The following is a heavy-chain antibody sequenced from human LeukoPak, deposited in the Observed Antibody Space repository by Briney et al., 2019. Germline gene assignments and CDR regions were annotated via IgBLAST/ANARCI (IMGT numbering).Heavy chain of an antibody. CDR1: NASIRSIKYY. D-gene: IGHD3-9*01. V-gene: IGHV4-39*01. J-gene: IGHJ4*02. CDR2: IYHSGST. CDR3: ARGPPYYDISTGYLRSGYFDY. Sequence: SETLSLACTVSNASIRSIKYYWGWIRQRPGKGLEWIGSIYHSGSTYYNPSLKSRVSLSVDTSKNQFSLKLSPVTAADTSVYYCARGPPYYDISTGYLRSGYFDYWGQGTLVTVSS.